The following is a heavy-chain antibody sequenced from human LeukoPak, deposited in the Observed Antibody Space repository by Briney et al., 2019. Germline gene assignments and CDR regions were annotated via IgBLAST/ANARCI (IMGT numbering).Heavy chain of an antibody. CDR1: GGSISSGSYY. J-gene: IGHJ6*03. D-gene: IGHD2-15*01. V-gene: IGHV4-61*02. CDR2: IYTSGST. CDR3: ARDSVLYRQHMDV. Sequence: PSQTLSLTCTVSGGSISSGSYYWSWIRQPAGKGLEWIGRIYTSGSTNYNPSLKSRVTISVDTSKNQFSLKLSSVTAADTAVYYCARDSVLYRQHMDVWGKGTTVTVSS.